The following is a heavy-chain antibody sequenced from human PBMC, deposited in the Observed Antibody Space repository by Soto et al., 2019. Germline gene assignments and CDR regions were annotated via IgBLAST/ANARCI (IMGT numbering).Heavy chain of an antibody. CDR3: AKDRYESIAAAGVIDY. Sequence: GSLRLSCAASGFTFSSYAMSWVRQAPGKGLEWVSAISGSGGSTYYADSVKGRFTISRDNSKNTLYLQMNSLRAEDTAVYYCAKDRYESIAAAGVIDYWGQGTLVTVSS. CDR2: ISGSGGST. J-gene: IGHJ4*02. CDR1: GFTFSSYA. V-gene: IGHV3-23*01. D-gene: IGHD6-13*01.